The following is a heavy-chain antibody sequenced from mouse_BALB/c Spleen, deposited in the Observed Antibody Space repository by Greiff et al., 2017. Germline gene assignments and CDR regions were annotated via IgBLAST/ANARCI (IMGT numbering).Heavy chain of an antibody. CDR2: ISSGGST. D-gene: IGHD1-1*01. Sequence: DVKLVESGGGLVKPGGSLKLSCAASGFTFSSYAMSWVRQTPEKRLEWVASISSGGSTYYPDSVKGRFTISRDNARNILYLQMSSLRSEDTAMYYCAYYGSSYYAMDYWGQGTSVTVSS. CDR1: GFTFSSYA. V-gene: IGHV5-6-5*01. CDR3: AYYGSSYYAMDY. J-gene: IGHJ4*01.